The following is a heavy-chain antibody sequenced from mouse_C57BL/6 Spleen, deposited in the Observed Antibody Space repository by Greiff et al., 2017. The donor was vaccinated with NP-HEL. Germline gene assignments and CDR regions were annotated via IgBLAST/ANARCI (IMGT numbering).Heavy chain of an antibody. D-gene: IGHD1-1*01. Sequence: QVQLQQPGAELVKPGASVKLSCKASGYTFTSYWMHWVKQRPGQGLEWIGMIHPNSGSTNYNEKFKSKATLTVDKSSSTAYMQLSSLTSEDSVVYYCARGDYGSRNYAMDYWGQGTSVTVSS. V-gene: IGHV1-64*01. CDR2: IHPNSGST. J-gene: IGHJ4*01. CDR3: ARGDYGSRNYAMDY. CDR1: GYTFTSYW.